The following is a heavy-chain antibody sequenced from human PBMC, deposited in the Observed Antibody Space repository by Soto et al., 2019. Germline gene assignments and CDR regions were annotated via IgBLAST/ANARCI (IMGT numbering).Heavy chain of an antibody. D-gene: IGHD3-22*01. CDR2: INWNGGST. V-gene: IGHV3-20*04. CDR1: GFTFSDHY. J-gene: IGHJ3*02. CDR3: AKVGPYHYDSSGHAFDT. Sequence: GGSLRLSCAASGFTFSDHYMNWIRQAPGKGLEWVSGINWNGGSTGYADSVKGRFTISRDNSKNTLYLQMNSLRAEDTAVYYSAKVGPYHYDSSGHAFDTWGQGTMVTFSS.